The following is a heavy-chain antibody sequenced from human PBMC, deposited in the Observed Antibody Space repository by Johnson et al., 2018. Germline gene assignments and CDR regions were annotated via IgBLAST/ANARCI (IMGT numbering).Heavy chain of an antibody. V-gene: IGHV3-7*01. D-gene: IGHD2/OR15-2a*01. Sequence: VQLVESGGGLVQPGGSLRLSCAASGLTFSGYWLNWVRQAPGKGLEWVANIKQDGSENYYVASVKGRFPISRDNAKNSLYLQMNSLRAEDTAVYYCARRINSAFDIWGQGTMVTVSS. CDR3: ARRINSAFDI. CDR2: IKQDGSEN. CDR1: GLTFSGYW. J-gene: IGHJ3*02.